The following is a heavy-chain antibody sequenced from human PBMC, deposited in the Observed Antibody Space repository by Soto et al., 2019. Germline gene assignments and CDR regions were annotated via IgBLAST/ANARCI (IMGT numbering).Heavy chain of an antibody. CDR2: ISHSGST. CDR1: GGSISSAAYY. Sequence: QVQLQESGPGLVKPSQTLSLSCTVSGGSISSAAYYWSWIRQHPGKGLEWIGYISHSGSTYYTPSLMIRVFISADTSTNQFSLNLTSVTAADTAVYYCAREYTYGSNFFDCWGQGALVTVSS. J-gene: IGHJ4*02. D-gene: IGHD5-18*01. V-gene: IGHV4-31*03. CDR3: AREYTYGSNFFDC.